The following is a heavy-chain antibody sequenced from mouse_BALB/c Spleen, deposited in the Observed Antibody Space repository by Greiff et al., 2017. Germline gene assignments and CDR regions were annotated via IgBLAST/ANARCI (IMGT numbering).Heavy chain of an antibody. CDR3: ARSATALYYYAMDY. D-gene: IGHD1-2*01. CDR1: GFTFSSFG. V-gene: IGHV5-17*02. CDR2: ISSGSSTI. J-gene: IGHJ4*01. Sequence: EVQVVESGGGLVQPGGSRKLSCAASGFTFSSFGMHWVRQAPEKGLEWVAYISSGSSTIYYADTVKGRFTISRDNPKNTLFLQMTSLRSEDTAMYYCARSATALYYYAMDYWGQGTSVTVSS.